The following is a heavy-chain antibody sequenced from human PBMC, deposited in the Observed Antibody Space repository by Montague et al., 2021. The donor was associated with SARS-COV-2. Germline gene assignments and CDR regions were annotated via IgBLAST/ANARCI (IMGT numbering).Heavy chain of an antibody. V-gene: IGHV4-39*01. CDR2: IYYSGNT. CDR3: ARLPPYRFNSNGHYYNAVDI. CDR1: GGSISSSGHY. Sequence: SETLSLTCTVSGGSISSSGHYWGWIRQPPGKGLEWIGSIYYSGNTYYSPSLQSRVTISVDTSKNQFSLRLNSMTAADTAVYYCARLPPYRFNSNGHYYNAVDIWGQGTMVTVSS. J-gene: IGHJ3*02. D-gene: IGHD3-22*01.